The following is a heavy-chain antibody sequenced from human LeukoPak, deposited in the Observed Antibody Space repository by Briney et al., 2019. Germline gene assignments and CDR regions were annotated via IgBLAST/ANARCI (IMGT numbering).Heavy chain of an antibody. CDR1: GGSISSHY. CDR3: ARGYDILTGYLDY. J-gene: IGHJ4*02. V-gene: IGHV4-59*11. Sequence: SVTLSLTCTVSGGSISSHYWSWIRQPPGKGLEWIGYIYYSGSTNYNPSLKSRVTISVDTSKNQFSLKLSSVTPADTAVYYCARGYDILTGYLDYWGQGTLVTVSS. CDR2: IYYSGST. D-gene: IGHD3-9*01.